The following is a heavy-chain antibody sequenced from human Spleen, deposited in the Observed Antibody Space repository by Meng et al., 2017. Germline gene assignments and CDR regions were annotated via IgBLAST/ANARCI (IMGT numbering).Heavy chain of an antibody. CDR1: GYTFTGYY. V-gene: IGHV1-2*02. Sequence: QLAQSGAEVKPPGASVQVSCKASGYTFTGYYTHWVRQAPGQGLEWMGWINPKSGVTYYAQTFQDRVTMTRDTSINTVYMELSRLTSDDTAVYFCARDVGSSWRYYFDYWGQGTLVTVSS. D-gene: IGHD2-2*01. CDR2: INPKSGVT. CDR3: ARDVGSSWRYYFDY. J-gene: IGHJ4*02.